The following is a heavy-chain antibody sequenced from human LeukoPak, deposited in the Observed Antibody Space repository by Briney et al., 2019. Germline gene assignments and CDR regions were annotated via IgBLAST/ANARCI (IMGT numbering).Heavy chain of an antibody. Sequence: SETLSLTCTVSGDSISTSNSYWGWIRQPPGKGLEWIGSIYYSGNTNYNPSLKSRVTMSVDTSKNQFSLKLSSVTAADTAVYYCARRLGRKFGERFYYYHYMDVWGKGTTVTISS. CDR1: GDSISTSNSY. CDR3: ARRLGRKFGERFYYYHYMDV. J-gene: IGHJ6*03. V-gene: IGHV4-39*07. CDR2: IYYSGNT. D-gene: IGHD3-10*01.